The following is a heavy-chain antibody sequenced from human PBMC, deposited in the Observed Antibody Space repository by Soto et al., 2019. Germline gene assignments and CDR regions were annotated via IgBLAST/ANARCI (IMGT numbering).Heavy chain of an antibody. CDR1: GFTFSSYA. CDR3: ARFETLLWFGELNPFDY. Sequence: QVQLVESGGGVVQPGRSLRLSCAASGFTFSSYAMHWVRQAPGKGLEWVAVISYDGSNKYYADSVKGRFTISRDNSKNTLYLQMNSLRAEDTAVYYCARFETLLWFGELNPFDYWGQGTLVTVSS. V-gene: IGHV3-30-3*01. J-gene: IGHJ4*02. D-gene: IGHD3-10*01. CDR2: ISYDGSNK.